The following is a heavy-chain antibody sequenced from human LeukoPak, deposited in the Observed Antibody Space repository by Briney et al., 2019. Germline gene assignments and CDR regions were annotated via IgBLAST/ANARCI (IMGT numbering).Heavy chain of an antibody. CDR1: GGSISSSTFY. J-gene: IGHJ4*02. Sequence: SETLSLTCTVFGGSISSSTFYWGWIRQPPGKGLEWIGSIYYSGNTYYNPSLKSRVTISVDTSKNQFSLKLSSVTAADTAVYYCARVSGYSSGWYLRYWGQGTLVTVSS. D-gene: IGHD6-19*01. V-gene: IGHV4-39*07. CDR3: ARVSGYSSGWYLRY. CDR2: IYYSGNT.